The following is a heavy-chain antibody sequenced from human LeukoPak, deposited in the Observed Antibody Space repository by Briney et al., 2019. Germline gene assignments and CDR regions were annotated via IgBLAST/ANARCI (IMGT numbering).Heavy chain of an antibody. Sequence: SQTLSLTCTVSGGSISSGSYYWSWIRQPAGRGLEWIGRIYTSGSTNYNPSLKSRVTISVDTSKNQFSLKLSSVTAADTAVYYCARVLRYFDWRGDGMDVWGQGTTVTVSS. V-gene: IGHV4-61*02. CDR1: GGSISSGSYY. D-gene: IGHD3-9*01. CDR2: IYTSGST. J-gene: IGHJ6*02. CDR3: ARVLRYFDWRGDGMDV.